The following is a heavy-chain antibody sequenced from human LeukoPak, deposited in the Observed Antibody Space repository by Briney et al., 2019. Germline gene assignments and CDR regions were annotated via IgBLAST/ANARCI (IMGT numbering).Heavy chain of an antibody. CDR1: GFTFSSYA. CDR2: ISYDGSNK. J-gene: IGHJ3*02. D-gene: IGHD3-22*01. Sequence: GGSLRLSCAASGFTFSSYAMHWVRQAPGKGLEWVAVISYDGSNKYYADSVKGRFTISRGNSKNTLYLQMNSRRAEDTAVYYCAREGYYDSSRGAFDIWGQGTMVTVSS. V-gene: IGHV3-30-3*01. CDR3: AREGYYDSSRGAFDI.